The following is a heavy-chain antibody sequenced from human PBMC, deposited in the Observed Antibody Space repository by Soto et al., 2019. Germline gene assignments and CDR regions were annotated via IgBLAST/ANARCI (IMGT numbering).Heavy chain of an antibody. CDR3: ARAGWATSIDAFDI. Sequence: GSLRLSCAASGFTFSSYAMHWVRQAPGKGLEWVAVISYDGSNKYYADSVKGRFTISRDNSKNTLYLQMNSLRAEDTAVYYCARAGWATSIDAFDIWGQGTMVTVSS. CDR2: ISYDGSNK. CDR1: GFTFSSYA. J-gene: IGHJ3*02. D-gene: IGHD5-12*01. V-gene: IGHV3-30-3*01.